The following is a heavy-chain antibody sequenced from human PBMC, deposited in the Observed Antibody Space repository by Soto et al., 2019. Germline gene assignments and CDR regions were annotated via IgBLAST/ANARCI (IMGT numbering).Heavy chain of an antibody. CDR1: GYTFTSYA. CDR2: SNAGNGNT. Sequence: VASVKVSCKASGYTFTSYAMHWVRQAPGQRLEWMGWSNAGNGNTKYSQEFQGRVTITRDTSASTAYMELSSLRSEDMAVYYCAGEKSDIXVVVAANLLFYYYGMDVWGQGTTVTVSS. V-gene: IGHV1-3*02. CDR3: AGEKSDIXVVVAANLLFYYYGMDV. J-gene: IGHJ6*02. D-gene: IGHD2-15*01.